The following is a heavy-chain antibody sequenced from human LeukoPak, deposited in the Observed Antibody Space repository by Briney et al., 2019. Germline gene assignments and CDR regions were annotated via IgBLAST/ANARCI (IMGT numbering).Heavy chain of an antibody. J-gene: IGHJ4*02. CDR2: IYYSGST. Sequence: TSETLSLTCTFSGGSISSGGYYWSWIRQHPGKGLEWIGYIYYSGSTYYNPSLKSRVTISVDTSKNQFSLKLSSVTAADTAVYYCASVPTGGYXYFDYWGQGTLVTVSS. CDR3: ASVPTGGYXYFDY. D-gene: IGHD4-17*01. V-gene: IGHV4-31*03. CDR1: GGSISSGGYY.